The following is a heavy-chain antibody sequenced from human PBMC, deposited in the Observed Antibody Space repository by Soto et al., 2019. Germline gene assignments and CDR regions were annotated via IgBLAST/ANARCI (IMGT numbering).Heavy chain of an antibody. Sequence: PGESLKISCKGSGYSFTSYWISWVRQMPGKGLEWMGRIDPSDSYTNYSPSFQGHVTISADKSISTAYLQWSSLKASDTAMYYCARDPSKRWLQSMGYGMDVWGQGTTVTVSS. V-gene: IGHV5-10-1*01. D-gene: IGHD5-12*01. J-gene: IGHJ6*02. CDR3: ARDPSKRWLQSMGYGMDV. CDR1: GYSFTSYW. CDR2: IDPSDSYT.